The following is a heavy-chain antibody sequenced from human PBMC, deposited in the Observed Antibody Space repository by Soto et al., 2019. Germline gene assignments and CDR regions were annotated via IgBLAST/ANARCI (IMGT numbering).Heavy chain of an antibody. CDR1: VGSISSSSYY. V-gene: IGHV4-39*01. Sequence: SETLSSTGTGSVGSISSSSYYRGWIRQPPGKGLEWIGSIYYSGSTYYNPSLRSRFTISVDTSKNQFSLKLSSVTAADTAVYYCARHEGWFDPWGQGTLVTVSS. J-gene: IGHJ5*02. CDR2: IYYSGST. CDR3: ARHEGWFDP.